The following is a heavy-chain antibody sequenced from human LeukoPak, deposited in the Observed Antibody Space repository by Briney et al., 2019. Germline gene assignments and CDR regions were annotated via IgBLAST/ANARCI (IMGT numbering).Heavy chain of an antibody. J-gene: IGHJ4*02. D-gene: IGHD6-13*01. CDR1: GFTSSAYG. V-gene: IGHV3-30*18. Sequence: GGSLRLSCAASGFTSSAYGMDWVRQAPGKGLDWVAFISDHEINKYYADSVKGRFAISRDNSKNTLYLQMNSLRAEDTAVYYCAKRHPTSWYVVDYWGQGTLVTVSS. CDR3: AKRHPTSWYVVDY. CDR2: ISDHEINK.